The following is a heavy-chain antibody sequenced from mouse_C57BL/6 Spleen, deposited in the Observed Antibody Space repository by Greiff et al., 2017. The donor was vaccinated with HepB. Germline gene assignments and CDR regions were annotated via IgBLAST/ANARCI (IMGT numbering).Heavy chain of an antibody. Sequence: EVKLMESGGGLVKPGGSLKLSCAASGFTFSDYGMHWVRQAPEKGLEWVAYISRGSSTIYYADTVNGRFTISRDNAKNTLFLQMTSLRSEDTAMYYCAKWFDYFDYWGQGTTLTVSS. V-gene: IGHV5-17*01. CDR3: AKWFDYFDY. CDR2: ISRGSSTI. CDR1: GFTFSDYG. D-gene: IGHD1-3*01. J-gene: IGHJ2*01.